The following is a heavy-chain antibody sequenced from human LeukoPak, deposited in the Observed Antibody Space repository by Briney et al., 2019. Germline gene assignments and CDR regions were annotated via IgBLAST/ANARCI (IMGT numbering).Heavy chain of an antibody. J-gene: IGHJ4*02. CDR1: GFIFSKAW. CDR3: STSTEPGLDY. D-gene: IGHD3/OR15-3a*01. V-gene: IGHV3-15*01. CDR2: IKSKTHGGTT. Sequence: GGSLRLSCAASGFIFSKAWMSRVRQAPGKGLEWVGRIKSKTHGGTTDYAAPVKGRFTISRDDSKNTLNLQMNSLKTEDTAVYYCSTSTEPGLDYWGQGNLVTVSS.